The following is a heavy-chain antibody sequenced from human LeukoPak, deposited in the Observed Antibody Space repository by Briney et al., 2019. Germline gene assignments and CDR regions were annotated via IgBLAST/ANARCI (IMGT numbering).Heavy chain of an antibody. J-gene: IGHJ4*02. CDR3: AKDLSNFWSGYYLDY. CDR2: ISYDGSNK. D-gene: IGHD3-3*01. CDR1: GFSFSGYG. V-gene: IGHV3-30*18. Sequence: GGSLRLSCAGSGFSFSGYGIHWVRQPPGKGLEWVAVISYDGSNKYYADSVKGRFTISRDNSKNTLYLQMNSLRAEDTAVYYCAKDLSNFWSGYYLDYWGQGTLVTVSS.